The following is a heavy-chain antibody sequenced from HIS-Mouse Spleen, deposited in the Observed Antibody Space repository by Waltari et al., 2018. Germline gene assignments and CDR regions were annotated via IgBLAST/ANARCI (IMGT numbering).Heavy chain of an antibody. CDR1: GGTFSSYA. Sequence: QVQLVQSGAEVKKPGSSVKVSCKASGGTFSSYAISWVRQAPGQGLEWMGGIIPIFGTANYAQKFQGRVTITAEESTSTAYMELSSLRSEDTAVYYCARDVGYCTNGVCYNHYGMDVWGQGTTVTVSS. CDR2: IIPIFGTA. CDR3: ARDVGYCTNGVCYNHYGMDV. V-gene: IGHV1-69*01. J-gene: IGHJ6*02. D-gene: IGHD2-8*01.